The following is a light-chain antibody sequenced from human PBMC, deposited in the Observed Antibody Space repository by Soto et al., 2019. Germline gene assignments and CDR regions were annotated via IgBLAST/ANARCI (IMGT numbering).Light chain of an antibody. V-gene: IGLV2-14*03. CDR3: SSYTTSSTYV. CDR1: SSDVGGYNY. Sequence: QSVLTQPASVSGSPGQSITISCTGTSSDVGGYNYVSWYQQHPGKAPKLMIYDVSNRPSGVSNRFSGSKSGITASLTISGLQAEDEADYYCSSYTTSSTYVFGTGTKVTVL. J-gene: IGLJ1*01. CDR2: DVS.